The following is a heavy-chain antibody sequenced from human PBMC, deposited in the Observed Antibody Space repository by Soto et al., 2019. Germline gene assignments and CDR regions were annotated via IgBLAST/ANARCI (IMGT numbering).Heavy chain of an antibody. CDR2: IYPGDSDT. J-gene: IGHJ4*02. V-gene: IGHV5-51*01. D-gene: IGHD6-6*01. CDR3: ARLLKTRGGSSDSSSAGLDY. CDR1: GFSFTSYW. Sequence: RGESLKISCKGSGFSFTSYWIGWVRQMPGKGLEWLGIIYPGDSDTRYSPSFQGQVTISADKSITTAYLQWSSLKASDTAMYYCARLLKTRGGSSDSSSAGLDYWGQGTLVTVPS.